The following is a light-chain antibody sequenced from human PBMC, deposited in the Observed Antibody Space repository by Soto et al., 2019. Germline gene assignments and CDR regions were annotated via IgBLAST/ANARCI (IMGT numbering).Light chain of an antibody. CDR2: GAS. Sequence: EIVMTQSPATLSVSPGERATLSCRASQSVSSYLAWYQHKPGQAPRLLISGASSRATGVQDRYSASGSGTDFTLTIRRLEPEDFAVFFCKQYGTSEIIFGQGTRLEIK. CDR1: QSVSSY. V-gene: IGKV3-20*01. CDR3: KQYGTSEII. J-gene: IGKJ5*01.